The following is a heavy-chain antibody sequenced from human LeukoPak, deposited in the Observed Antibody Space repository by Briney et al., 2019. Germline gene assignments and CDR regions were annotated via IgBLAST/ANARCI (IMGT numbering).Heavy chain of an antibody. CDR2: ISGSGGST. V-gene: IGHV3-23*01. D-gene: IGHD3-22*01. J-gene: IGHJ4*02. CDR3: AKDPITMIVAVMELPDY. CDR1: GFTFSSYA. Sequence: GGSLRLSCAASGFTFSSYAMSWVRQAPGKGLEWVSAISGSGGSTYYADSVKGRFTISRDNSKNTLYLQMNSLRAEDTAVYYCAKDPITMIVAVMELPDYWGQGTLVTVSS.